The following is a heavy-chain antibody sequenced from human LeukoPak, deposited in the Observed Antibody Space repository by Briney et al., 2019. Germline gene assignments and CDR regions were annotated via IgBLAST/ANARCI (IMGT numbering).Heavy chain of an antibody. J-gene: IGHJ5*02. Sequence: SETLSLTCTVSGGSISSSSYHWGWIRQPPGKGLEWIGSIYYSGSTYYNPSLKSRVTISVDTSKNQFSLKLSSVTAADTAVYYCARILTIFGVVINLGWFDPWGQGTLVTVSS. CDR2: IYYSGST. D-gene: IGHD3-3*01. CDR1: GGSISSSSYH. CDR3: ARILTIFGVVINLGWFDP. V-gene: IGHV4-39*07.